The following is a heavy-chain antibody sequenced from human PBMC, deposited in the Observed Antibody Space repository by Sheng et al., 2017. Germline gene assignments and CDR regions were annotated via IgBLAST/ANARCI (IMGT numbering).Heavy chain of an antibody. V-gene: IGHV1-69*05. Sequence: QVQLVQSGAEVKKPGSSVKVSCKASGGTFSSYAISWVRQAPGQGLEWMGGIIPIFGTANYAQKFQGRVTITTDESTSTAYMELSSLRSEDTAVYYCARGFDSVAASGRWTSDYYYMDVWGKGTTVTVSS. J-gene: IGHJ6*03. CDR2: IIPIFGTA. D-gene: IGHD6-13*01. CDR3: ARGFDSVAASGRWTSDYYYMDV. CDR1: GGTFSSYA.